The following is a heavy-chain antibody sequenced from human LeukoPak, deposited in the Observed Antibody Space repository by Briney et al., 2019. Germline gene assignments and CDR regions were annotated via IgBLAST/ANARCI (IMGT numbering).Heavy chain of an antibody. CDR1: GFTFSSYA. V-gene: IGHV3-30*04. CDR3: AYMRGLYYGIDY. Sequence: PGRSLRLSCAASGFTFSSYAMHWVRQAPGKGLEWVAVISYDGGNKYYADSVKGRFTISRDNSKNTLYLQMNSLRAEDTAVYYCAYMRGLYYGIDYWGQGTLVTVSS. J-gene: IGHJ4*02. D-gene: IGHD3-10*01. CDR2: ISYDGGNK.